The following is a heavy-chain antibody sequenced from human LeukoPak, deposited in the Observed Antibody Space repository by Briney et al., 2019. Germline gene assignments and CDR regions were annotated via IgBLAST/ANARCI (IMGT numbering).Heavy chain of an antibody. CDR3: ARVRQQLQNSYGMDV. CDR1: GGSSSGYY. CDR2: IYHSGST. Sequence: SETLSLTCTVSGGSSSGYYWGWIRQPPGKGLEWIGSIYHSGSTYYNPSLKSRVTISVDTSKNQFSLKLSSVTAADTAVYYCARVRQQLQNSYGMDVWGKGTTVTVSS. D-gene: IGHD6-13*01. J-gene: IGHJ6*04. V-gene: IGHV4-38-2*02.